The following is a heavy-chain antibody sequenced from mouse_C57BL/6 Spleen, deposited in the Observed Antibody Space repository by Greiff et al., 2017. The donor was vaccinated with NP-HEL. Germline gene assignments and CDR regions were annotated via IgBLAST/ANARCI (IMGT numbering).Heavy chain of an antibody. D-gene: IGHD5-1*01. CDR2: IHPNSGST. V-gene: IGHV1-64*01. Sequence: QVQLKESGAELVKPGASVKLSCKASGYTFTSYWMHWVKQRPGPGLEWIGMIHPNSGSTNYNEKFKSKATLTVDKSSSTAYMQRSSLTSEDSAVYYCARYLRAFDYWGQGTTLTVSS. CDR1: GYTFTSYW. CDR3: ARYLRAFDY. J-gene: IGHJ2*01.